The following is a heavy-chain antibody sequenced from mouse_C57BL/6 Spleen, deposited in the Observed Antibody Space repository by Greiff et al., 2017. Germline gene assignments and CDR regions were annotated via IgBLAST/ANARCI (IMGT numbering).Heavy chain of an antibody. CDR1: GYPLPGSW. J-gene: IGHJ2*01. D-gene: IGHD1-1*01. CDR2: FHPSDSDP. Sequence: QVQLQQPGAELVKPGASVKLSGKASGYPLPGSWLNWVKQRPGQGLEWLGGFHPSDSDPTYNQKFKGKATLTVDKSSSTAYMQLSSLTSEDSAVYYCAMPSTVGFDYWGQGTTLTVSS. CDR3: AMPSTVGFDY. V-gene: IGHV1-74*01.